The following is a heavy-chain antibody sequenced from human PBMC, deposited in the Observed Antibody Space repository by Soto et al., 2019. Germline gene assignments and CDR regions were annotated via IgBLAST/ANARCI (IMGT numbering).Heavy chain of an antibody. J-gene: IGHJ6*02. V-gene: IGHV3-21*01. D-gene: IGHD2-21*01. CDR2: ISSSSSYI. CDR1: GFTFSSYS. Sequence: GGSLRLSCAASGFTFSSYSMNWARHAPGKGLEWVSSISSSSSYIYYADSVKGRFTISRDNAKNSLYLQMNSLRAEDTAVYYCAREDVASRGSAGMDVWGQGTTVTVSS. CDR3: AREDVASRGSAGMDV.